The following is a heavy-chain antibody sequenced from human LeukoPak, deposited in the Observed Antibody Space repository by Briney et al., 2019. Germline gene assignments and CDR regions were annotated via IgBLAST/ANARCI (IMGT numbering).Heavy chain of an antibody. CDR1: GGSINSSSYY. Sequence: SETLSLTCTVSGGSINSSSYYWGWIRQPPGKGLEWIGSIYYSGSTNYNPSLKSRVTISVDTSKNQFSLKLSSVTVADTAVYYCARGPRIQLWLPPIDYWGQGTLVTVSS. D-gene: IGHD5-18*01. V-gene: IGHV4-39*07. CDR2: IYYSGST. J-gene: IGHJ4*02. CDR3: ARGPRIQLWLPPIDY.